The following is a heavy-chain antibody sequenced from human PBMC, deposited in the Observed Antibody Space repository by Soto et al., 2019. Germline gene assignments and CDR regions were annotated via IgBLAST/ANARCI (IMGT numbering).Heavy chain of an antibody. CDR1: GYTFTGYY. D-gene: IGHD3-22*01. CDR2: INPNSGGT. J-gene: IGHJ5*02. V-gene: IGHV1-2*02. Sequence: ASVKVSCKASGYTFTGYYMHWVRQAPGQGLEWMGLINPNSGGTNYAQKFQGRVTMTRDTSISTAYMELSRLRFDDTAVYYCARDYPPDYYDSSGYYFGGWFDLWGQGTLVTVSS. CDR3: ARDYPPDYYDSSGYYFGGWFDL.